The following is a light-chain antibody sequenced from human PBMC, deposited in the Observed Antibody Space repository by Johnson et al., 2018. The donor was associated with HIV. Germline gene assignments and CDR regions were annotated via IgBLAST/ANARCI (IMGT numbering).Light chain of an antibody. V-gene: IGLV1-51*02. Sequence: QSVLTQPPSVSAAPGQKVTISCSGSSSNIGNNYVSWYQQLPGTAPKLLIHENNKRPSGIPDRFSGSKSGTSATLGITGLQTGDEADYYCGTWDSSLSAGGFFGTGTKVTFL. CDR3: GTWDSSLSAGGF. CDR2: ENN. CDR1: SSNIGNNY. J-gene: IGLJ1*01.